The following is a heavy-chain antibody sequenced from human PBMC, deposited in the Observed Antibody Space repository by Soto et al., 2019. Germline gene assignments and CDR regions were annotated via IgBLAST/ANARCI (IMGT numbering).Heavy chain of an antibody. CDR2: IYYRRTT. Sequence: PSETLSLTCTLSVGSIGSSSYYWGRLRHPRGNGLEWTWTIYYRRTTYYSPSLKSRVPISIDRSKNQSYLELNSLTAPDTAVYFCATRGAETVSTFDSCDRGTRV. V-gene: IGHV4-39*01. CDR1: VGSIGSSSYY. D-gene: IGHD1-26*01. J-gene: IGHJ4*02. CDR3: ATRGAETVSTFDS.